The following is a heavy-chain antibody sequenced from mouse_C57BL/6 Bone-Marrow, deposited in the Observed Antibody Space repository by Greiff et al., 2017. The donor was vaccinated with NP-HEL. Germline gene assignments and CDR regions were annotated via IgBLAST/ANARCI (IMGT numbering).Heavy chain of an antibody. V-gene: IGHV5-9-1*02. CDR3: TRGPITTVVHYFDY. CDR2: ISSGGDYI. D-gene: IGHD1-1*01. CDR1: GFTFSSYA. J-gene: IGHJ2*01. Sequence: EVKLMESGEGLVKPGGSLKLSCAASGFTFSSYAMSWVRQTPEKRLEWVAYISSGGDYIYYADTVKGRFTISRDNARNTLYLQMSSLKSEYTAMYYCTRGPITTVVHYFDYWGKGTTLTVSS.